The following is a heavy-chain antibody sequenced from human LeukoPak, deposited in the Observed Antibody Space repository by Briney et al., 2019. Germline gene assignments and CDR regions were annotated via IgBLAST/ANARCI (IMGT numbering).Heavy chain of an antibody. J-gene: IGHJ5*02. CDR3: ARDYPYGSGSYYPNGNWFDP. V-gene: IGHV1-18*01. CDR2: ISAYNGNT. D-gene: IGHD3-10*01. CDR1: GYTFTSYG. Sequence: ASVKVSCKASGYTFTSYGISWVRQAPGQGLEWMGWISAYNGNTNYAQKLQGRVTMTTDTSTSTAYMELRSLRSDDTAVYYCARDYPYGSGSYYPNGNWFDPWGQGTLVTVSS.